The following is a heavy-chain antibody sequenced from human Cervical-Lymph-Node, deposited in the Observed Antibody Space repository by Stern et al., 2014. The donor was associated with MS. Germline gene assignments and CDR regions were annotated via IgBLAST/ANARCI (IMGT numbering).Heavy chain of an antibody. CDR3: ARATDL. J-gene: IGHJ5*02. CDR1: GASITSYY. V-gene: IGHV4-59*01. Sequence: VQLEESGTGLLRPSETLSLTCTVSGASITSYYWSWIRQPPGKGLEWIGYIYYSGTTNYNASLKGRVAISIDTSKTQFSLRLSSVTAADTAVYYCARATDLWGQGTLVTVSS. CDR2: IYYSGTT.